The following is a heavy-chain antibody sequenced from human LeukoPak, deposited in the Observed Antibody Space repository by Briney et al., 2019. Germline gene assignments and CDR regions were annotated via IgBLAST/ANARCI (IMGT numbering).Heavy chain of an antibody. CDR1: GGTFSSYV. Sequence: ASVKVSCKASGGTFSSYVISWVRQAPGQGLEWMGRIIPIFGTANHAQKFQGRVTIATDESTSTAYMELSSLRSEDTAVYYCARARGDYSSSWYDHWFDPWGQGTLVTVSS. J-gene: IGHJ5*02. CDR3: ARARGDYSSSWYDHWFDP. CDR2: IIPIFGTA. D-gene: IGHD6-13*01. V-gene: IGHV1-69*05.